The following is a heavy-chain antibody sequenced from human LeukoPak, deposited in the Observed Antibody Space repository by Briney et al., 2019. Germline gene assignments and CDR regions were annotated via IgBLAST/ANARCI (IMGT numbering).Heavy chain of an antibody. CDR3: ARGANPGVADY. J-gene: IGHJ4*02. Sequence: SETLSLTCTVSGYSISSDYYWGWIRQPPGKGLEWIGSIYHSGSTYYNPSLKSRVTISVDTSKNQFSLKLSPVTAADTAVYYCARGANPGVADYWGQGTLVTVSS. V-gene: IGHV4-38-2*02. D-gene: IGHD3-3*01. CDR1: GYSISSDYY. CDR2: IYHSGST.